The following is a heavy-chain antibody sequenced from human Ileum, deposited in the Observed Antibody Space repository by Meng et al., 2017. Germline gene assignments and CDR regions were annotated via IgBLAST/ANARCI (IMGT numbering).Heavy chain of an antibody. J-gene: IGHJ5*02. V-gene: IGHV1-18*01. CDR1: GYTFTSYG. Sequence: ASVKVSCKASGYTFTSYGISWVRQAPGQGLEWMGWSDGYGDKRNYAQKFQGRLSMTTDTSTRTAYMKLRSLRSDDTAVYYCTRDWDGVNNCFDPWGQGTLVTVSS. D-gene: IGHD4-17*01. CDR3: TRDWDGVNNCFDP. CDR2: SDGYGDKR.